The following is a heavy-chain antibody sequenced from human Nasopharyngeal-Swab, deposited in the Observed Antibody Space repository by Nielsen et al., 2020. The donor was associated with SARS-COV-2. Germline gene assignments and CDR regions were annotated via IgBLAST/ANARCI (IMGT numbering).Heavy chain of an antibody. Sequence: GGSLRLSCAASGFTFSSYSMNWVRQAPGKGLEWVSAISGSGGSTYYADSVKGRFTISRDNSKNTLYLQMNSLRAEDTAVYYCAKPGVGAPFDYWGQGTLVTVSS. J-gene: IGHJ4*02. CDR1: GFTFSSYS. CDR3: AKPGVGAPFDY. V-gene: IGHV3-23*01. D-gene: IGHD1-26*01. CDR2: ISGSGGST.